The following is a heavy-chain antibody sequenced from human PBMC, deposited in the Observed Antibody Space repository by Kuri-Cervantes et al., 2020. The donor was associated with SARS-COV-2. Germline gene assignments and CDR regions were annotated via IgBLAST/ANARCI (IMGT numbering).Heavy chain of an antibody. Sequence: ASVKVSCKASGYTFTSYDINWVRQATGQGLEWMGWMNPNSGNTGYAQKFQGRVTITRNTSIGTAYMELSSLRSEDTAVYYCARGDDFWTGADYFDYWGQGTLVTDSS. D-gene: IGHD3-3*01. J-gene: IGHJ4*02. CDR3: ARGDDFWTGADYFDY. V-gene: IGHV1-8*03. CDR1: GYTFTSYD. CDR2: MNPNSGNT.